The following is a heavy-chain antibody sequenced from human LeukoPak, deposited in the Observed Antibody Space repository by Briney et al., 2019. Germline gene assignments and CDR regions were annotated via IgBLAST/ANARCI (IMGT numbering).Heavy chain of an antibody. J-gene: IGHJ6*02. Sequence: ASVKVSCKASGYTFTSYAMNWVRQAPGQGLEWMGWINISTGNPMYAQGFTGRFVFSLDTSVSTAYLQISSLKAEDTAVYYCARDTYTSSWYWYGLDVWGQGTTVTVSS. CDR3: ARDTYTSSWYWYGLDV. D-gene: IGHD6-13*01. V-gene: IGHV7-4-1*02. CDR2: INISTGNP. CDR1: GYTFTSYA.